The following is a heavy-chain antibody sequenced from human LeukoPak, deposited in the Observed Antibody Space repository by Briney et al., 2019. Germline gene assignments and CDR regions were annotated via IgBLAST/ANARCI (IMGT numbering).Heavy chain of an antibody. CDR2: INPNSGGT. CDR3: ARVEYYYYYMDV. CDR1: GYTFTGYY. J-gene: IGHJ6*03. Sequence: ASVEVSCKASGYTFTGYYMHWVRQAPGQGLEWMGWINPNSGGTNYAQKFQGRVTMTRDTSISTAYMELSRLRSDDTAVYYCARVEYYYYYMDVWGKGTTVTVPS. V-gene: IGHV1-2*02.